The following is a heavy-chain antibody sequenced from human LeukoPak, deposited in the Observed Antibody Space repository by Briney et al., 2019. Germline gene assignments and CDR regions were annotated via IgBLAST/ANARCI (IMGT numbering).Heavy chain of an antibody. Sequence: GGSLRLSCAASGFTFNRYNMNWVRRAPGKGLEWVSSISTSSSYIYYADSVRGRFTISRDNAKNSLYLQMNSLRAEDTAVYYCARGTTYYYDSSGYNAFDIWGQGTMVTVSS. CDR1: GFTFNRYN. J-gene: IGHJ3*02. CDR2: ISTSSSYI. V-gene: IGHV3-21*01. D-gene: IGHD3-22*01. CDR3: ARGTTYYYDSSGYNAFDI.